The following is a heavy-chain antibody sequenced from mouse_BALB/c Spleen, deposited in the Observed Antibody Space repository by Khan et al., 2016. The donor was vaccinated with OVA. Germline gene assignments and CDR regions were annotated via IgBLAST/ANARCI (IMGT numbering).Heavy chain of an antibody. J-gene: IGHJ4*01. CDR2: INTYTGEP. CDR1: GYTFTNYG. V-gene: IGHV9-3-1*01. Sequence: QIQLVQSGPELKKPGETVKISCKASGYTFTNYGMNWAKQAPGKGIKWMGWINTYTGEPTYADDFKGRFAFSLETSASTAYLQINNLKNEDTATYFCARVGYSGTMDYWGQGTSVTVSS. D-gene: IGHD2-14*01. CDR3: ARVGYSGTMDY.